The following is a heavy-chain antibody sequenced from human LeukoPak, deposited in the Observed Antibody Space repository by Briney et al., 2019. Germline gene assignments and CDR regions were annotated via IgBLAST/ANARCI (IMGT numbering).Heavy chain of an antibody. CDR3: ASYCSSTSCYRNWFDP. CDR2: IYYSGST. V-gene: IGHV4-30-4*08. D-gene: IGHD2-2*01. J-gene: IGHJ5*02. Sequence: PSETLSLTCTVSGGSISSGDYYWSWIRQPPGKGPEWIGYIYYSGSTYYNPSLKSRVTISVDTSKNQFSLKLSSVTAADTAVYYCASYCSSTSCYRNWFDPWGQGTLVTVSS. CDR1: GGSISSGDYY.